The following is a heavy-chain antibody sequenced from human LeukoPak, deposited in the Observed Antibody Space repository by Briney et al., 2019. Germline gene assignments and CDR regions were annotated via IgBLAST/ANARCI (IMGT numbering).Heavy chain of an antibody. Sequence: GGSLRLSCAASGFTFSTYWMTWVRQAPGKGLEWVANIKQDGGEKYYVDSVKGRFTISRDNAKNSLYLQMNSLRAEDTAMYYCARDFRFLDDYWGQGTLVTVSS. CDR3: ARDFRFLDDY. CDR2: IKQDGGEK. D-gene: IGHD3-3*01. CDR1: GFTFSTYW. V-gene: IGHV3-7*01. J-gene: IGHJ4*02.